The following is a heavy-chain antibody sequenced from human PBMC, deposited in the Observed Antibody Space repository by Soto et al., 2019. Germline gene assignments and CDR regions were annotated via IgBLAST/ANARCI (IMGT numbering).Heavy chain of an antibody. CDR1: GYTFTGYY. J-gene: IGHJ6*02. Sequence: ASVKVSCKASGYTFTGYYMHWVRQAPGQGLEWMGWINPNSGGTNYAQKFQGWVTMTRDTSISTAYMELSRLRSDDTAVYYCARNYCSGVSCYSGSYYYGMDVWGQGTTVTVSS. CDR3: ARNYCSGVSCYSGSYYYGMDV. V-gene: IGHV1-2*04. D-gene: IGHD2-15*01. CDR2: INPNSGGT.